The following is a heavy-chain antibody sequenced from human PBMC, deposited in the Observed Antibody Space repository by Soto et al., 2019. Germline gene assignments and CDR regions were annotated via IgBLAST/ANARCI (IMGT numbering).Heavy chain of an antibody. V-gene: IGHV3-15*01. CDR1: GFTFSNAW. J-gene: IGHJ3*02. Sequence: LRLSCAASGFTFSNAWMSWVRQAPGKGLEWVGRIKSKTDGGTTDYAAPVKGRFTISRDDSKNTLYLQMNSLKTEDTAVYYCTTETTAGAGFDAFDIWGQGTMVTVSS. CDR3: TTETTAGAGFDAFDI. CDR2: IKSKTDGGTT. D-gene: IGHD6-19*01.